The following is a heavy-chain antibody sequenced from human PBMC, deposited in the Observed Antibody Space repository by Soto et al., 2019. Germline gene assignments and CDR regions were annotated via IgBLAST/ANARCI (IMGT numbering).Heavy chain of an antibody. J-gene: IGHJ4*02. D-gene: IGHD1-26*01. V-gene: IGHV3-23*01. CDR3: AKDKHSGSPSVIDY. CDR2: LSNSGDST. Sequence: EVQLLESGGGLVQSGESLRLSCAASGFTFSAFAMSWVRQAPGKGVEWVSSLSNSGDSTYYADSVKGRFSISRDNSKNTLPLQMNTLPADDTALYYCAKDKHSGSPSVIDYWGQRMLVTVSS. CDR1: GFTFSAFA.